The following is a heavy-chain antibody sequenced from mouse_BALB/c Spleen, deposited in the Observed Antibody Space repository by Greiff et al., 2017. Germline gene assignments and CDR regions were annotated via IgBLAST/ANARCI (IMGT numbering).Heavy chain of an antibody. CDR1: GYSITSGYY. V-gene: IGHV3-6*02. CDR3: AIFYYGYAWFAY. Sequence: EVKLMESGPGLVKPSQSLSLTCSVTGYSITSGYYWNWIRQFPGNKLEWMGYISYDGSNNYNPSLKNRISITRDTSKNQFFLKLNSVTTEDTATYYCAIFYYGYAWFAYWGQGTLVTVSA. D-gene: IGHD2-2*01. J-gene: IGHJ3*01. CDR2: ISYDGSN.